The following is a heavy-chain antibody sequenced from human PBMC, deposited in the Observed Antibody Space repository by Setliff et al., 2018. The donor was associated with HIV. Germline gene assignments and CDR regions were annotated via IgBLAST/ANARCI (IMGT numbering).Heavy chain of an antibody. Sequence: PGGSLRLSCAASGFTFSSYWMSWVRQAPGKGLEWVSVISYDGSRMSYADSVKGRFTISRDNSKNTLYMEMSRLRAEDTAVYYCARNTDVDSVYRPFHIWGQGTMVTVSS. CDR3: ARNTDVDSVYRPFHI. CDR2: ISYDGSRM. CDR1: GFTFSSYW. J-gene: IGHJ3*02. V-gene: IGHV3-30*03. D-gene: IGHD1-26*01.